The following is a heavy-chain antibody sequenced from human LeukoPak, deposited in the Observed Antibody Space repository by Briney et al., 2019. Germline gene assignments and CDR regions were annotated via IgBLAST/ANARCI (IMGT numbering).Heavy chain of an antibody. J-gene: IGHJ4*02. CDR3: AKATGTLTN. Sequence: PGGSLRLSCAASGFTFSSSWMHWVRQAPGKGLVWVSRINSDGSTIYADSVKGRFTISRDNPKNTLYLQMNSLTAEDTAIFYCAKATGTLTNWGQGILVTVSS. D-gene: IGHD1-1*01. V-gene: IGHV3-74*01. CDR2: INSDGST. CDR1: GFTFSSSW.